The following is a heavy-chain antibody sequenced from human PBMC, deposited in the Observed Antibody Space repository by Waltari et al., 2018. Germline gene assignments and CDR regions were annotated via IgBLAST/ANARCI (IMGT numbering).Heavy chain of an antibody. CDR3: ARDREIGIENSGSERAFDY. Sequence: QVQLVQSGAEVKKPGASVKVSCKASGYTFTSYYMHWVRQTPGQGLEWMGIINPSGGSTSYAQKFQGRVTMTRDTSTSTVYMELSSLRSEDTAVYYCARDREIGIENSGSERAFDYWGQGTLVTVSS. CDR1: GYTFTSYY. D-gene: IGHD1-26*01. CDR2: INPSGGST. J-gene: IGHJ4*02. V-gene: IGHV1-46*01.